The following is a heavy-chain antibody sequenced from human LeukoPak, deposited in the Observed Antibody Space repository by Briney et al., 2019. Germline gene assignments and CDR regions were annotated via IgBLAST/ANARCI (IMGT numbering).Heavy chain of an antibody. J-gene: IGHJ4*02. D-gene: IGHD3-9*01. CDR1: AGSSGSGGYY. CDR3: ARDLDYDILTGYYLYYFDY. V-gene: IGHV4-31*03. CDR2: IYYSVST. Sequence: PAETLSLTCTVSAGSSGSGGYYWSWIRQHPGKGLEWIGNIYYSVSTYYNPSLKTRVTISVDTSKNQFSLKLSSVTAADTAVYYCARDLDYDILTGYYLYYFDYWGQGTLVTVSS.